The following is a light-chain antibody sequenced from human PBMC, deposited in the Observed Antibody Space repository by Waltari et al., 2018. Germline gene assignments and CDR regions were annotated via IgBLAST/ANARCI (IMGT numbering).Light chain of an antibody. Sequence: DIQMTQSPSTLSASVGDRVTITCRASQSISSWLAWYQQKPGKAPNLLIYKASTLESGVPSRFSGSGSGTEFTLNISSLQPDDCATYYCQQYNSYSLTFGGGTKVEIK. CDR3: QQYNSYSLT. CDR1: QSISSW. V-gene: IGKV1-5*03. CDR2: KAS. J-gene: IGKJ4*01.